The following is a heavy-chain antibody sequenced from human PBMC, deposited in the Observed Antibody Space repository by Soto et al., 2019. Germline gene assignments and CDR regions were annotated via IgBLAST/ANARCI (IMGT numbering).Heavy chain of an antibody. D-gene: IGHD1-20*01. CDR3: ARDLTAHVGDNLANFYY. V-gene: IGHV3-33*08. Sequence: PGGSLRISCAASGFTFCSYGMHWVRQAPGKGLEWVAVIWYDGSNKYYADSVKGRFTISRDNSKNTLYLQMNSLRAEDTAVYYSARDLTAHVGDNLANFYYWGQGTLVTVSS. CDR2: IWYDGSNK. CDR1: GFTFCSYG. J-gene: IGHJ4*02.